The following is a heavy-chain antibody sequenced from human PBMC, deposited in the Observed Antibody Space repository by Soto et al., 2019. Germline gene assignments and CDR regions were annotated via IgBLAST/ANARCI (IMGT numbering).Heavy chain of an antibody. J-gene: IGHJ4*02. D-gene: IGHD4-17*01. Sequence: GGSLRLSCAASGLTFSDRYMDWVRQAPGKGLEWVGRIRKKTNSYTTEYAASVKGRFIISRDDSTNSLHLQMSSLKTEDTAVYYGTTVTTVDYYFDYWGQGTLVTVSS. CDR3: TTVTTVDYYFDY. V-gene: IGHV3-72*01. CDR2: IRKKTNSYTT. CDR1: GLTFSDRY.